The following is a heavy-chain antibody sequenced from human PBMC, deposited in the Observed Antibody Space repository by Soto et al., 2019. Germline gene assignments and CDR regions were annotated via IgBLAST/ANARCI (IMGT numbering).Heavy chain of an antibody. CDR3: ARSYYDSSGYYVDAFDI. CDR1: GFTFSSYE. D-gene: IGHD3-22*01. J-gene: IGHJ3*02. V-gene: IGHV3-48*03. CDR2: ISSSGSTI. Sequence: GGSLRLSCAASGFTFSSYEMNWVRQAPGKGLEWVSYISSSGSTIYHADSVKGRFTISRDNAKNSLYLQMNSLRAEDTAVYYCARSYYDSSGYYVDAFDIWGQGTMVTVSS.